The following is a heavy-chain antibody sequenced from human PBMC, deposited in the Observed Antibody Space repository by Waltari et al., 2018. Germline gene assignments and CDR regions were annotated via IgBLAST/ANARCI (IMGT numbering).Heavy chain of an antibody. V-gene: IGHV4-59*01. CDR3: ARSPGSRHYFDY. Sequence: QVQLQESGPGLVKPSETLSLTCTVSGGSISNYYWIWIRQPPGKGLEWIGYIYYSGSTNCNPSLKIRVTISVDTSKIPFSLNLSSVTAADTAVYYCARSPGSRHYFDYWGQGTLVTVSS. CDR1: GGSISNYY. CDR2: IYYSGST. J-gene: IGHJ4*02. D-gene: IGHD3-10*01.